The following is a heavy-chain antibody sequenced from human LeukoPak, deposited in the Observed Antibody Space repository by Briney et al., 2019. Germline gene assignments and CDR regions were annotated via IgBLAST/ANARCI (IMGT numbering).Heavy chain of an antibody. D-gene: IGHD1-26*01. J-gene: IGHJ4*02. V-gene: IGHV1-46*01. CDR2: ISPSGGST. Sequence: ASVKVSCKASGYTFTSYYMHWVRPAPGQGLEWMGIISPSGGSTSYAQKFQGRVTMTRDTSTSTVYMELSSLRSEDTAVYYCARIRIVGATEFDYWGQGTLVTVSS. CDR3: ARIRIVGATEFDY. CDR1: GYTFTSYY.